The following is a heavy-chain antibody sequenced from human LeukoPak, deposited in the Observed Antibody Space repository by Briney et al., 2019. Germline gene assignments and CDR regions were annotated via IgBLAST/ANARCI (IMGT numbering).Heavy chain of an antibody. V-gene: IGHV3-21*01. CDR2: ISSSSSYI. D-gene: IGHD3-22*01. J-gene: IGHJ4*02. CDR3: ANYYDSSGLRY. Sequence: GGSLRLSCAASGFTFSSYGMNWVRQAPGKGLGWVSSISSSSSYIYYADSVKGRFTISRDNAKNSLYLQMNSLRAEDTAVYYCANYYDSSGLRYWGQGTLVTVSS. CDR1: GFTFSSYG.